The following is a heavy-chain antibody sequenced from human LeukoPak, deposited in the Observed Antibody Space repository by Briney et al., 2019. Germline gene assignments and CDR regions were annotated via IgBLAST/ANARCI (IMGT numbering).Heavy chain of an antibody. CDR1: GDSVTSTSFY. CDR3: ARQTSGFGVVTA. Sequence: SETLSLTCSVSGDSVTSTSFYWGWIRQPPGKGLGWIGSIFDSAYTKYNPSLKSRVTVSVDTSKNEFSLKLTSVSAADTAVYYCARQTSGFGVVTAWGQGILVTVSS. D-gene: IGHD3-3*01. CDR2: IFDSAYT. J-gene: IGHJ4*02. V-gene: IGHV4-39*01.